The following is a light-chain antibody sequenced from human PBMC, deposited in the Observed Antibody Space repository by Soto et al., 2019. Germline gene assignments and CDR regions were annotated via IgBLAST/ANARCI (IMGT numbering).Light chain of an antibody. V-gene: IGKV3-15*01. CDR1: QSVGTY. CDR3: QQYGSSRRT. CDR2: GAS. Sequence: EIVMTQSPATLSVSPGERATLSCKASQSVGTYLAWYQQKPGQAPRLLIYGASTRAAGVPARFSGGGSGTEFTLTISSLQSEDFAVYYCQQYGSSRRTFGQGTKVEIK. J-gene: IGKJ1*01.